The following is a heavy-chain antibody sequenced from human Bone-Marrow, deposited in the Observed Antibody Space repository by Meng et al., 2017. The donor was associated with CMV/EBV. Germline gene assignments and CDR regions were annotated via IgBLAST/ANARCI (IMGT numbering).Heavy chain of an antibody. Sequence: GSLRLSCAVYGGSFSGYYWSWIRQPPGKGLEWIGEINHSGSTNYNPSLKSRVTISVDTSKNQFSLKLSSVTAADTAVYCCARGGLYSSSWYRGHYYYYGMDVWGQGTTVTVSS. V-gene: IGHV4-34*01. CDR1: GGSFSGYY. CDR3: ARGGLYSSSWYRGHYYYYGMDV. D-gene: IGHD6-13*01. CDR2: INHSGST. J-gene: IGHJ6*02.